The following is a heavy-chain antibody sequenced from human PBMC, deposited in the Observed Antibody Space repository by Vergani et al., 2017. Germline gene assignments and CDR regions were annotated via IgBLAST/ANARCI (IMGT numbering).Heavy chain of an antibody. D-gene: IGHD5-24*01. V-gene: IGHV3-21*01. CDR1: GFTFSSYS. CDR3: ARDKDRLGWLQKPVDY. J-gene: IGHJ4*02. Sequence: EVQLVESEGGLVKPGGSLRLSCAASGFTFSSYSMNWVRQAPGKGLEWVSSISSSSSYIYYADSVKGRFTISRDNAKNSLYLQMNSLRAEDTAVYYCARDKDRLGWLQKPVDYWGQGTLVTVSS. CDR2: ISSSSSYI.